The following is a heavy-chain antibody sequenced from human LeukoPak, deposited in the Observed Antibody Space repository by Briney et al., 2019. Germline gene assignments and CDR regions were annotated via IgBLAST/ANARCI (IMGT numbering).Heavy chain of an antibody. CDR3: ARMSSSSWYVCDY. CDR2: IKQDGTET. CDR1: GFPLSSYW. J-gene: IGHJ4*02. D-gene: IGHD6-13*01. Sequence: GGSLRLSCAASGFPLSSYWMTWVRQAPGKGPEWVASIKQDGTETYYVDSVTGRFTISRANAKNSLFLQMNSLRAEDTAVYYCARMSSSSWYVCDYWGQGTLVTVSS. V-gene: IGHV3-7*01.